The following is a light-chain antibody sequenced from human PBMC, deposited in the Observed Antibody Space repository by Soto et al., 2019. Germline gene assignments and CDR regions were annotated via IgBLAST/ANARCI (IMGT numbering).Light chain of an antibody. J-gene: IGKJ1*01. CDR2: AAS. Sequence: IQLTQSPSFLSASVGDRVTITCRASQSISSWLAWYQQKPGKAPKLLIYAASSLQSGVPSRFSGSGSGTDFTLTISSLQPEDFATYYCQQSYSTPMWTFGQGTKVDIK. CDR1: QSISSW. CDR3: QQSYSTPMWT. V-gene: IGKV1-39*01.